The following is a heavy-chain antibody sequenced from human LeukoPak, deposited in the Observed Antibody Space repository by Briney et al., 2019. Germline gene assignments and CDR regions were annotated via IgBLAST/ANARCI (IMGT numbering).Heavy chain of an antibody. J-gene: IGHJ4*02. Sequence: SVKVSCKASGYTFTDYYMHWVRQAPGQGLEWMGWINPNSGGTNYAQKFQGRVTMTRDTSITTAYMELNRLRYDDTAVYYCARGDYYYGRSPPNFDYWGQGTLVTVSS. CDR2: INPNSGGT. D-gene: IGHD3-10*01. CDR1: GYTFTDYY. V-gene: IGHV1-2*02. CDR3: ARGDYYYGRSPPNFDY.